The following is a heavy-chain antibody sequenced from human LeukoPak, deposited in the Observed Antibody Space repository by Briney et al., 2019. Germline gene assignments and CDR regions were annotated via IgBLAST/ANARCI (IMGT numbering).Heavy chain of an antibody. CDR1: GGSLSSYY. CDR2: IYYSGST. J-gene: IGHJ5*02. V-gene: IGHV4-59*01. CDR3: ARDLLGYCSGGSCYEDWFDP. D-gene: IGHD2-15*01. Sequence: SETLSLTCTVSGGSLSSYYWSWIRQPPGKGLEWIAYIYYSGSTNYNPSLKSRVTISVDTSKNQFSLKLSSVTAADTAVYYCARDLLGYCSGGSCYEDWFDPWGQGTLVTVSS.